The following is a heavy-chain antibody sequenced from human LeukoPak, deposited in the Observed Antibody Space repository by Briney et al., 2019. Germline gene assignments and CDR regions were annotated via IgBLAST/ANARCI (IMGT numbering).Heavy chain of an antibody. V-gene: IGHV3-23*01. D-gene: IGHD5-18*01. J-gene: IGHJ4*02. CDR3: AKGTRGYSYGYHY. CDR1: GFTFSIYA. Sequence: PGGSLRLSCDASGFTFSIYAMSWVRQGTWKGLEWVSSITSSGEATYYADSVKGRFTISRDNSRYTLSLQMNSLRAEDTAVYYCAKGTRGYSYGYHYWGQGTLVTVSS. CDR2: ITSSGEAT.